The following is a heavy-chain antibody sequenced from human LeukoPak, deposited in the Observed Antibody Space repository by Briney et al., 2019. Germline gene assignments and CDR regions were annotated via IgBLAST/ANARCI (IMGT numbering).Heavy chain of an antibody. V-gene: IGHV3-15*01. D-gene: IGHD3-3*01. J-gene: IGHJ5*02. Sequence: PGGSLRLSCAASGFSFSNAWMTWVRQAPGKGREWGGRIKSKTDGGTTDYAAPVKGRFTISRDDSKNTLYLQMNSLKTEDTAVYYCTTSPSYGDFWSDRRGNWFDPWGQRTLVTVSS. CDR2: IKSKTDGGTT. CDR1: GFSFSNAW. CDR3: TTSPSYGDFWSDRRGNWFDP.